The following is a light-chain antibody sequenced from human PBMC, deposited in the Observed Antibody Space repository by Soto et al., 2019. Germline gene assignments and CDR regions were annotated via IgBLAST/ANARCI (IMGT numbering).Light chain of an antibody. CDR2: GAS. Sequence: EIVLTQSPGTLSLSPGERATLSCRASQSVSSSYLAWYQQKPCQAPRLLIYGASSRATGIPDRFSGRWSGTDFTLTISRLEPEDFAVYYCEQYGSSPSTLGQVNKLEIK. CDR3: EQYGSSPST. J-gene: IGKJ2*01. CDR1: QSVSSSY. V-gene: IGKV3-20*01.